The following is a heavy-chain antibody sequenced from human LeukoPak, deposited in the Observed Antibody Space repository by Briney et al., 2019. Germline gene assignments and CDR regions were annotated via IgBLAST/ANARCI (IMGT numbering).Heavy chain of an antibody. CDR3: ARDPGSGWWGGFDL. Sequence: GGSLRLSCAASGSNFDHYWMTWVRQAPGKGLEWVANIKQDGSEKVYLDSMKGRFTISRDNSRDSLYLQMNSLRPEDTAVYCARDPGSGWWGGFDLWGQGTLVTVSS. J-gene: IGHJ5*02. D-gene: IGHD6-19*01. CDR1: GSNFDHYW. CDR2: IKQDGSEK. V-gene: IGHV3-7*04.